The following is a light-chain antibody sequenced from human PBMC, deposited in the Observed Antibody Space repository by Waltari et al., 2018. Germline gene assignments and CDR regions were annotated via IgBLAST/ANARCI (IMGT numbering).Light chain of an antibody. V-gene: IGKV2-30*02. J-gene: IGKJ4*01. CDR3: MQGTHWPLT. CDR2: WVS. Sequence: DVVMTQSPLSLPVIVGQPASISCRSSQSLVHSDGHTHLNWFQQRPGQSPRRLMYWVSNRDAGVPDRFIGSGSGTDFTLKISRVDAEDVGVYYCMQGTHWPLTFGGGTKVEIK. CDR1: QSLVHSDGHTH.